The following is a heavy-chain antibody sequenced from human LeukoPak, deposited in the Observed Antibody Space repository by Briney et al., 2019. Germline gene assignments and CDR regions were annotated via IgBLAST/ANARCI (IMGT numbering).Heavy chain of an antibody. CDR1: GFAFRRHA. D-gene: IGHD4-17*01. V-gene: IGHV3-30*02. CDR2: IRYDGSKK. J-gene: IGHJ6*03. Sequence: GGSLRLSCTASGFAFRRHAMHWVRQAPGKGLEWVAFIRYDGSKKFYADSVKGRFTISRDNSKNTLYLQMYSLRAEDTAVYYCAKIPYGDYVLDYYYYMDVWGKGTTVTISS. CDR3: AKIPYGDYVLDYYYYMDV.